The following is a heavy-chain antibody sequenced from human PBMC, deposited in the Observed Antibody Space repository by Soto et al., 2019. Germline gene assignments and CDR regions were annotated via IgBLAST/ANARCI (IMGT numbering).Heavy chain of an antibody. J-gene: IGHJ4*02. CDR2: FYNGATT. Sequence: SETLSLTCTVSGGSISTYYWIWIRLPPGKGLEWIGVFYNGATTNYSPSRKSRVTISVDTSKNQFSLKLNSVTAADTAVYYCARDGSERPATYWGEGILVT. CDR1: GGSISTYY. D-gene: IGHD3-10*01. CDR3: ARDGSERPATY. V-gene: IGHV4-59*01.